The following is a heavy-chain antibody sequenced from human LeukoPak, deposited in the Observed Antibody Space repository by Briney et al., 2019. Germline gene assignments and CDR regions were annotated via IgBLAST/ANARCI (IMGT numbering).Heavy chain of an antibody. CDR2: VIRDGSFT. V-gene: IGHV3-74*01. Sequence: GGSLRLSCAASGFTFRSYWMHWVRQAPGKGLEWVSRVIRDGSFTNYAESVKGRFTISRDNAKNTLYLQMSSLRAEDTAVYFCVRDGDDFNFDYWGQGSLVTVSS. CDR1: GFTFRSYW. J-gene: IGHJ4*02. CDR3: VRDGDDFNFDY. D-gene: IGHD5-24*01.